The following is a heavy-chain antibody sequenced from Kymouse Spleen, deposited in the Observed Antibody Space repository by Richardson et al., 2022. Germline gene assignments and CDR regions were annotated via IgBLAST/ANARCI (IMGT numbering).Heavy chain of an antibody. CDR2: IKSKTDGGTT. Sequence: EVQLVESGGGLVKPGGSLRLSCAASGFTFSNAWMSWVRQAPGKGLEWVGRIKSKTDGGTTDYAAPVKGRFTISRDDSKNTLYLQMNSLKTEDTAVYYCTTSIAAAATLDYWGQGTLVTVSS. V-gene: IGHV3-15*01. CDR3: TTSIAAAATLDY. D-gene: IGHD6-13*01. CDR1: GFTFSNAW. J-gene: IGHJ4*02.